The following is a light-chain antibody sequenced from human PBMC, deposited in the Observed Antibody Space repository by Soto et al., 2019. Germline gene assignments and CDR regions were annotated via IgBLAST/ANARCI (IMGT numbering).Light chain of an antibody. V-gene: IGKV1-33*01. Sequence: DIQMTQATSSLSASVGGRVTITCQASQDISNYLNWYQQKPGKAPKLLIYDASNLETGVPSRFSGSGSGTDFTFTISSLQPEDIATYYCQQYDNLPPFTFGPGTKVDIK. J-gene: IGKJ3*01. CDR3: QQYDNLPPFT. CDR2: DAS. CDR1: QDISNY.